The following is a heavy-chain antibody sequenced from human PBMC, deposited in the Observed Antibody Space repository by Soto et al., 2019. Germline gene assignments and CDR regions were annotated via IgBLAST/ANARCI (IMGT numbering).Heavy chain of an antibody. D-gene: IGHD6-19*01. CDR2: ISVNNGNT. Sequence: QVQLVQAGAEVKKPGASVKVSCKTSGYTFSSYGVSWVRQAPGQGLEWMGWISVNNGNTKYAQKVQGRVTMTTDTSTSTAYMELRSLRSADTAVYYCARDRNIEVAGAQPLLPWGQGTLVTVSS. J-gene: IGHJ4*02. CDR3: ARDRNIEVAGAQPLLP. V-gene: IGHV1-18*01. CDR1: GYTFSSYG.